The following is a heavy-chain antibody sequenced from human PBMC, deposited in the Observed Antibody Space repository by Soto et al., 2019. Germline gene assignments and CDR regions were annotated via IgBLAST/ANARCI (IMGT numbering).Heavy chain of an antibody. CDR2: IFPGDSNS. D-gene: IGHD3-16*01. J-gene: IGHJ5*01. CDR1: GYTITSYD. Sequence: GISVKVSSKACGYTITSYDSAWVRQMTGKGLEWMGIIFPGDSNSRYSPSFQGQVTISADKSISTAHLQWGSLKTSDSAMYYCARFGGAALSYNWFDSWGQGTLVTVSS. V-gene: IGHV5-51*01. CDR3: ARFGGAALSYNWFDS.